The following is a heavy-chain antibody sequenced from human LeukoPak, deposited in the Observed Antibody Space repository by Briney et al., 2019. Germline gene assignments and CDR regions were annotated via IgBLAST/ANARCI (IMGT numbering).Heavy chain of an antibody. V-gene: IGHV3-49*03. D-gene: IGHD4-17*01. CDR3: TRNTVTLHFDY. J-gene: IGHJ4*02. CDR2: ISIKAFGATP. Sequence: GGSLRLSCTSVGFSFGDYAVSWFRQPPGEGLELVGCISIKAFGATPQYAPSVRGRVTISRDDSKSIAHLQMNSLNAEDTAVYYCTRNTVTLHFDYWGQGTAVTVSS. CDR1: GFSFGDYA.